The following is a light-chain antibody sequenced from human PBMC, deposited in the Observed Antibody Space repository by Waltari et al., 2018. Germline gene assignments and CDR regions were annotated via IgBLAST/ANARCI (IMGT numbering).Light chain of an antibody. J-gene: IGLJ3*02. CDR1: SNNVGAYNL. Sequence: QSALTQPVSVSGSPGQSVTLPCTGTSNNVGAYNLVSWFQHHPNHAPKLLIFYVSTRPSGVSNRFSGSTSGNTASLTISGLQTEDEADYYCCSYSTGGSWMFGGGTKLTVL. CDR2: YVS. CDR3: CSYSTGGSWM. V-gene: IGLV2-23*02.